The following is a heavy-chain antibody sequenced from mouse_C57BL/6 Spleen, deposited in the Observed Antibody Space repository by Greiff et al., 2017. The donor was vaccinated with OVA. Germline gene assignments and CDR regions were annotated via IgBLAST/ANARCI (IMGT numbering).Heavy chain of an antibody. J-gene: IGHJ4*01. D-gene: IGHD2-2*01. CDR2: INPNNGGT. Sequence: VQLQQSGPELVKPGASVKISCKASGYTFTDYYMNWVKQSHGKSLEWIGDINPNNGGTSYNQKFKGKATLTVDKSSSTAYMELRSLTSEDSAVDSCARGGLRQRGYAMDYWGQGTSVTVSS. CDR1: GYTFTDYY. CDR3: ARGGLRQRGYAMDY. V-gene: IGHV1-26*01.